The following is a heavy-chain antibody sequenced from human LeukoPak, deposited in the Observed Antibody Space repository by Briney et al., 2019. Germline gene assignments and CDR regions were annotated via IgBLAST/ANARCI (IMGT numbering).Heavy chain of an antibody. V-gene: IGHV4-59*08. Sequence: SETLSLTCTVSGGSISSYYWSWIRQPPGKGLEWIGYIYYSGSTNCNPSLKSRVTISVDTSKNQFSLKLSSVTAADTAVYYCARLFCSSTSCYVHNWFDPWGQGTLVTVSS. CDR3: ARLFCSSTSCYVHNWFDP. J-gene: IGHJ5*02. CDR2: IYYSGST. CDR1: GGSISSYY. D-gene: IGHD2-2*01.